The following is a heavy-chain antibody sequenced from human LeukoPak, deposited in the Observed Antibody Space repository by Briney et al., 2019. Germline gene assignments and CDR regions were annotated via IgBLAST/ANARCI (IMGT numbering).Heavy chain of an antibody. V-gene: IGHV1-2*02. Sequence: GASVKVSCKASGYTFIGNYIHWVRQAPGQGLEWMGWINPNTGATNYAQMFQGRVTMTRDTSISIGYMDLTRLTSDDSAVYYCAREEMDSNSLDHWGQGTLVTVS. CDR3: AREEMDSNSLDH. CDR1: GYTFIGNY. CDR2: INPNTGAT. J-gene: IGHJ4*02. D-gene: IGHD5-24*01.